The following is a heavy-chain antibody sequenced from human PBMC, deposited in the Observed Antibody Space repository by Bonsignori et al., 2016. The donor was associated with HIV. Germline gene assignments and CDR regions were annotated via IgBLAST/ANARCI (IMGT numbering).Heavy chain of an antibody. CDR2: IYYSGST. CDR3: ARGGSGSIIDY. CDR1: GGSISSYY. V-gene: IGHV4-59*01. D-gene: IGHD3-10*01. Sequence: SETLSLTCTVSGGSISSYYWSWIRQPPGKGLEWIGYIYYSGSTNYNPSLKSRVTISVDTSKNQFSLKLSSVTAADTAVYYCARGGSGSIIDYWGQGTLVTVSS. J-gene: IGHJ4*02.